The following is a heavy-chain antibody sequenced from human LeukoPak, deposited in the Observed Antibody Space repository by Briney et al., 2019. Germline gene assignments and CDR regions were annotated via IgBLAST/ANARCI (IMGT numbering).Heavy chain of an antibody. J-gene: IGHJ4*02. V-gene: IGHV4-39*01. CDR3: ARRAARLLVIY. Sequence: PSETLSLTCTVSGGSISSYYWGWIRQPPGKGLEWIGSIYYSGSTYYNPSLKSRVTISVDTSKNQFSLKLSSVTAADTAVYYCARRAARLLVIYWGQGTLVTVSS. D-gene: IGHD6-6*01. CDR2: IYYSGST. CDR1: GGSISSYY.